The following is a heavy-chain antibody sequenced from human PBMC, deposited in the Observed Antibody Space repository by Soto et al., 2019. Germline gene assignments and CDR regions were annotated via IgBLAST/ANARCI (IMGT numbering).Heavy chain of an antibody. CDR3: AKGRYSRSWPDNXFDP. V-gene: IGHV3-23*01. D-gene: IGHD6-13*01. CDR1: GFTFSSYA. Sequence: SLRLSCVVSGFTFSSYAMSWVRQAPGKGLEWVSAISGSGDSTYYADSVKGRFTISRDNSKNTLYLQMNRLRVEDTAVYYCAKGRYSRSWPDNXFDPWGQRTLVTVSS. CDR2: ISGSGDST. J-gene: IGHJ5*02.